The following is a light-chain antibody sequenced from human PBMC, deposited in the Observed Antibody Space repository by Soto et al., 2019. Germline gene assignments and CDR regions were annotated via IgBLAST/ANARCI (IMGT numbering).Light chain of an antibody. CDR3: CSFAGSFYV. Sequence: QSVLTQPRSVSGSPGQSVAISCTGTSRDVDAYDFVSWYQHHPGKAPKLIISEVSKRPSGVSHRFSGSKSRNTASLTISGLQAEDEADYFCCSFAGSFYVFGTGTKVTVL. CDR1: SRDVDAYDF. V-gene: IGLV2-11*01. CDR2: EVS. J-gene: IGLJ1*01.